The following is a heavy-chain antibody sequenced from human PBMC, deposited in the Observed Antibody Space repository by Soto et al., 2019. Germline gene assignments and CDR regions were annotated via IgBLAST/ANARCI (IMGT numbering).Heavy chain of an antibody. CDR2: ISGSGGST. CDR1: GLTSRRYT. CDR3: ANPFGVATQFVS. D-gene: IGHD3-3*01. Sequence: GEERRLPCTASGLTSRRYTVSGVRQVPGKGLEWVSAISGSGGSTYYADSVKGRFTISRDNSKNTLYLQMNSLRAEDTAVYYCANPFGVATQFVSWGQGT. J-gene: IGHJ4*02. V-gene: IGHV3-23*01.